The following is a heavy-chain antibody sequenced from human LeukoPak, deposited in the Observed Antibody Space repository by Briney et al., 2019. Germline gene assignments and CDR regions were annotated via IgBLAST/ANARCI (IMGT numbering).Heavy chain of an antibody. V-gene: IGHV4-59*01. D-gene: IGHD2-2*02. CDR1: GGSFSGYY. J-gene: IGHJ6*02. Sequence: SETLSLTCAVYGGSFSGYYWSWIRQPPGKGLEWIGYIYYSGSTNYNPSLKSRVTISVDTSKNQFSLKLSSVTAADTAVYYCARIIGYCSSSSCYKVYYGMDVWGQGTTVTVSS. CDR2: IYYSGST. CDR3: ARIIGYCSSSSCYKVYYGMDV.